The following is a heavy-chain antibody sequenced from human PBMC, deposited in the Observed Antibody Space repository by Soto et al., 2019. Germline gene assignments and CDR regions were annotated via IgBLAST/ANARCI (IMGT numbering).Heavy chain of an antibody. J-gene: IGHJ6*02. Sequence: QVQLQASGPGLVKPSETLSLTCTVSGGSISSYYWSWIRQPPGKGLEWLGYIYYSGSTNYSPSLECRVTISVDTVKNQFSLNLSSVTAADTAVHYCAREGVSSSWYYYYALDVWGQGTTVSVSS. CDR1: GGSISSYY. CDR3: AREGVSSSWYYYYALDV. CDR2: IYYSGST. D-gene: IGHD6-13*01. V-gene: IGHV4-59*01.